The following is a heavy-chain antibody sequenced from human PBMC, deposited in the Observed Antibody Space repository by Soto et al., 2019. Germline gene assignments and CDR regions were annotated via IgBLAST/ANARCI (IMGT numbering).Heavy chain of an antibody. CDR3: ARISYLVVSQDYYYYGMDV. D-gene: IGHD3-10*01. Sequence: SGPTLVNPTQTLTLTCTFSGFSLSTSGMCVSWIRQPPGKALEWLARIDWDDGKYYSTSLKTRLTISKDTSKNQVVLTMTNMDPVDTATYYCARISYLVVSQDYYYYGMDVWGQGTTVTVSS. J-gene: IGHJ6*02. V-gene: IGHV2-70*11. CDR1: GFSLSTSGMC. CDR2: IDWDDGK.